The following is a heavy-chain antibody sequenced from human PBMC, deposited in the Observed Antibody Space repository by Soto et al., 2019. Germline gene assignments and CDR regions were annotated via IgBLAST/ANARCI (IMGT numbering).Heavy chain of an antibody. Sequence: ASVKVSCKASGYTFTSYGISWVRQAPGQGLEWMGWISAYNGNTNYAQKLQGRVTMTTDTSTSTAYMELRSLRSDDTAVYYCARVWSGYYIRGNWFDPWGQGTLVTVSS. J-gene: IGHJ5*02. CDR2: ISAYNGNT. D-gene: IGHD3-3*01. V-gene: IGHV1-18*01. CDR1: GYTFTSYG. CDR3: ARVWSGYYIRGNWFDP.